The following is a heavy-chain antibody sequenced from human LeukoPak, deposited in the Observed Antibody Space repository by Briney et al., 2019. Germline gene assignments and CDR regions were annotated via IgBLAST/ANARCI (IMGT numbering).Heavy chain of an antibody. Sequence: GGSLRLSCAASGFPFSRFAMTWVRQAPGKGLEWVSAISGNSESTNYADSVKGRFPISRDNSKNTLYQQMNNLGADDTAVDYGANCRGGGGGYWHFDIWGRGILVTVSS. CDR1: GFPFSRFA. V-gene: IGHV3-23*01. CDR3: ANCRGGGGGYWHFDI. CDR2: ISGNSEST. J-gene: IGHJ2*01. D-gene: IGHD3-16*01.